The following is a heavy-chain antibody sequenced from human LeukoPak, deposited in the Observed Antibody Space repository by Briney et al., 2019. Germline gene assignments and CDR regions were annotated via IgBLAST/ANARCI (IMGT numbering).Heavy chain of an antibody. CDR1: GYTFTTYG. V-gene: IGHV1-18*01. J-gene: IGHJ4*02. CDR2: ISAYNGNT. Sequence: ASVKVSCKASGYTFTTYGISLVRQAPGQGLEWMGWISAYNGNTDYAQKLQGRVTMTTDTSPSTAYMELRSLRSDDTAVYYCARDQSYSSAWAVDWGQGTLVTVSS. D-gene: IGHD6-19*01. CDR3: ARDQSYSSAWAVD.